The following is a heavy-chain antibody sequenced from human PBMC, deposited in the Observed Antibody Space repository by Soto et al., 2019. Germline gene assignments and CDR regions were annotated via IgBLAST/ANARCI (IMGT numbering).Heavy chain of an antibody. CDR2: INAGNGST. V-gene: IGHV3-23*01. CDR1: EYTFTSYA. Sequence: EYTFTSYAMHCVRQAPGQRLEWMGWINAGNGSTYYADSVKCRFTISRDNSNNTLYLQMNSLIAEDTAVYYCAYYKQATMIVVVITFGYWGQGTLVTVFS. D-gene: IGHD3-22*01. J-gene: IGHJ4*02. CDR3: AYYKQATMIVVVITFGY.